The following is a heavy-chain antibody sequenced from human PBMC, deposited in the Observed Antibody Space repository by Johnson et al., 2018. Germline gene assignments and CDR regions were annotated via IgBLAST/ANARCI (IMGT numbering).Heavy chain of an antibody. CDR1: GFTFDDYA. V-gene: IGHV3-9*01. CDR2: ISWNSGSI. D-gene: IGHD6-19*01. Sequence: VQLVQSGGGVVQPGRSLRLSCAGSGFTFDDYAMHWVRQAPGKGLEWVSGISWNSGSIGYADSVKGRFTISRDNAKNSLYLQMNSLGDEDTAVYYCEGPLGDSSGWYYSDYYYGMDVWGQGTTVTVSS. J-gene: IGHJ6*02. CDR3: EGPLGDSSGWYYSDYYYGMDV.